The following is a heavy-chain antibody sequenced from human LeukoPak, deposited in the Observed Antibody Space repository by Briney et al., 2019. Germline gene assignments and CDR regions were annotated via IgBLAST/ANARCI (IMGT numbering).Heavy chain of an antibody. CDR3: AKDLGRYRNNFFDY. V-gene: IGHV3-23*01. D-gene: IGHD1-26*01. J-gene: IGHJ4*02. CDR2: ISGSGGGT. CDR1: GXTFSSIA. Sequence: GGSLRLSCAASGXTFSSIAMSWVRQAPDKGLEWVSTISGSGGGTYYADSVKGRFTISRDDSKNTLYLQMNSLRADDTAVYYCAKDLGRYRNNFFDYWGQGNLVTVSS.